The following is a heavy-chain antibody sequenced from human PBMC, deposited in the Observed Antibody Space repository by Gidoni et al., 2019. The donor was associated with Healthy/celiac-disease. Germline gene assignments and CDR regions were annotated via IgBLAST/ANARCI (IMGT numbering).Heavy chain of an antibody. CDR1: GGSISSSSYY. J-gene: IGHJ4*02. CDR2: IYYSGRT. V-gene: IGHV4-39*01. Sequence: QLQLQESGPGLVMPSETLALTFPVSGGSISSSSYYWGWIRQPPGKGLEWIWSIYYSGRTYYNPSLKRRVTISVDTSKNQFSLKLSSVTAADTAVYYCARHGPDTAMVIDYWGQGTLVTVSS. D-gene: IGHD5-18*01. CDR3: ARHGPDTAMVIDY.